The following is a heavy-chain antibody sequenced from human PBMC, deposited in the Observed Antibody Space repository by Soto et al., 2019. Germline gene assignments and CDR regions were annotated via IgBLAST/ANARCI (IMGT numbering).Heavy chain of an antibody. D-gene: IGHD3-10*01. Sequence: NPSETLSLTCAVYGGSFSGYYWSWIRQPPGKGLEWIGEISHSGSTNYNPSLKSRVTISVDTSKNQFSLKLSSVTAADTAVYYCARGRAKLLWFGESSEEYYFDYWGQGTLVTVSS. CDR2: ISHSGST. CDR1: GGSFSGYY. J-gene: IGHJ4*02. CDR3: ARGRAKLLWFGESSEEYYFDY. V-gene: IGHV4-34*01.